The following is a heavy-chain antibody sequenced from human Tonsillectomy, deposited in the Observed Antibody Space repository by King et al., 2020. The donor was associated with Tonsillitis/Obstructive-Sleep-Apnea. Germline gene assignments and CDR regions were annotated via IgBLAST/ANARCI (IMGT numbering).Heavy chain of an antibody. CDR1: GGPISGYY. Sequence: LQLQESGPGLVKPSETLSLTCIVTGGPISGYYWGWIRQPPGKGLEWIGYMYSSWSTNYNPSLKSRVTISVDTSKNHFSLKLSSVTAADTAVYYCAREGAVMNAFDIWGQGTMVTVSS. CDR2: MYSSWST. D-gene: IGHD2-8*01. V-gene: IGHV4-59*01. CDR3: AREGAVMNAFDI. J-gene: IGHJ3*02.